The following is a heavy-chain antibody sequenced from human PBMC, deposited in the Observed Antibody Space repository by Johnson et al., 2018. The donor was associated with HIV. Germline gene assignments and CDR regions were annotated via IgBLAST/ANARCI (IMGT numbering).Heavy chain of an antibody. Sequence: VQLVESGGGLVQPGGSLRLSCAASGFTFSSYAMSWVRQAPGKGLEWVSAISGSGGSTYYADSVKGRFTISRDNSKNTLYLQMNSLRAEDTAVYYCAKVGSYYPITGGNAFDIWGQGTMVTVSS. CDR3: AKVGSYYPITGGNAFDI. D-gene: IGHD3-10*01. CDR1: GFTFSSYA. J-gene: IGHJ3*02. V-gene: IGHV3-23*04. CDR2: ISGSGGST.